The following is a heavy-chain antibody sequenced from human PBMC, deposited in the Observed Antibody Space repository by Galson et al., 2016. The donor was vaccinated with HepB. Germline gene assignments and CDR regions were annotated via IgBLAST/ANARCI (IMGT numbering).Heavy chain of an antibody. CDR1: GFSFTNTW. CDR2: IKSRSDGGAI. CDR3: TTDHGAPRRSSGSSGYYYGPRGY. V-gene: IGHV3-15*07. D-gene: IGHD3-22*01. Sequence: SLRLSCAASGFSFTNTWMNWVRQAPGKGLEWVGRIKSRSDGGAIEYAAPVKGRFTIARDDSKNTLYLQMNSLKTEDTALYYCTTDHGAPRRSSGSSGYYYGPRGYWGQGTLVTVSS. J-gene: IGHJ4*02.